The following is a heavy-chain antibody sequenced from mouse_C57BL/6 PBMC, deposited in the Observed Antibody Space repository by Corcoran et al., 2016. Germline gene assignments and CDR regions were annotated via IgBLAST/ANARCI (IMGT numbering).Heavy chain of an antibody. CDR3: ARSTAHSYYAMDY. J-gene: IGHJ4*01. CDR1: GFSLSTSGMG. Sequence: QVTLKESGPGILQSSQTLSLTCSFSGFSLSTSGMGVSWIRQPSGKGLEWLAHIYWDDDKRYNPSLMSRLTISKDTSRNQVFLKITSVDTADTATYYCARSTAHSYYAMDYWGQGTSVTVSS. CDR2: IYWDDDK. V-gene: IGHV8-12*01. D-gene: IGHD1-2*01.